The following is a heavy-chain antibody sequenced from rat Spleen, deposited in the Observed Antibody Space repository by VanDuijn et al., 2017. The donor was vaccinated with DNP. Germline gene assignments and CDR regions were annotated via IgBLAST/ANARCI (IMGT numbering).Heavy chain of an antibody. J-gene: IGHJ2*01. Sequence: EVKLVESGGGLVQPGRSLKLSCAASGFNFNDYWMGWVRQAPGKGLEWIGEVNEDSSTIKYTPSLKEKFTISRDNAQNTLYLQKSKLGTEDTAIYYCVRERGGVDHWGQGVMVTVSS. CDR1: GFNFNDYW. CDR3: VRERGGVDH. D-gene: IGHD1-11*01. V-gene: IGHV4-2*01. CDR2: VNEDSSTI.